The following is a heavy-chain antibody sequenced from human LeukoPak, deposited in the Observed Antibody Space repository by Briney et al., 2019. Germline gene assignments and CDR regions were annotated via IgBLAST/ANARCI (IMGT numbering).Heavy chain of an antibody. CDR3: EGIYCSGGSCYLRY. Sequence: SETLSLTCAVYGGSFSGYYWSWIRQPPGKGLEWIGEINHSGSTYYNPSLKSRVTISVDTSKNQFSLKLSSVTAADTAVYYCEGIYCSGGSCYLRYWGQGTLVTVSS. CDR1: GGSFSGYY. D-gene: IGHD2-15*01. V-gene: IGHV4-34*01. J-gene: IGHJ4*02. CDR2: INHSGST.